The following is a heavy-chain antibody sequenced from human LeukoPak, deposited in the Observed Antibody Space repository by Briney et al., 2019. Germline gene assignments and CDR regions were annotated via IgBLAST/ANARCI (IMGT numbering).Heavy chain of an antibody. CDR3: ARVVPAEAMATIPFDY. D-gene: IGHD5-24*01. J-gene: IGHJ4*02. V-gene: IGHV1-2*02. CDR2: INPNSGGT. CDR1: GYNLSGYY. Sequence: ASVKVSCKASGYNLSGYYMHWVRQAPGQGLEWMGWINPNSGGTKYAQNFQGRVTMTRDASINTAYMELSRLRSDDTAVYFCARVVPAEAMATIPFDYWGQGTLVTVSS.